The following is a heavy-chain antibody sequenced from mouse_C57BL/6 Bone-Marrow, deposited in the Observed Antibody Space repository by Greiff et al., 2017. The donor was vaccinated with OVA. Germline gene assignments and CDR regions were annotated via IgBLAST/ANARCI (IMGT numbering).Heavy chain of an antibody. Sequence: VQLKQSVAELVRPGASVKLSCTASGFNIKNTYMHWVKQRPEQGLEWIGRIDPANDTTKYAPKFQGTATMAADTSSNTAYLQRSSLSSEDTAVYCCARGNFGSSFYAMDYWGQGTSVTGSS. CDR1: GFNIKNTY. CDR2: IDPANDTT. J-gene: IGHJ4*01. CDR3: ARGNFGSSFYAMDY. D-gene: IGHD1-1*01. V-gene: IGHV14-3*01.